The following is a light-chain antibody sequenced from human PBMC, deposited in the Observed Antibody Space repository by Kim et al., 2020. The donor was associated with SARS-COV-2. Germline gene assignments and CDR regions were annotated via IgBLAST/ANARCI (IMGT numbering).Light chain of an antibody. CDR3: SSYGGNNNLV. Sequence: QSALTQPPSASGSPGQSVTISRTGTSPDVGGYNYVSWYQQYPGKAPKLMIYEVNKRPSGVPDRFSGSKSGNTASLTVSGLQADDEADYYCSSYGGNNNLVFGGGTQLTVL. CDR1: SPDVGGYNY. CDR2: EVN. J-gene: IGLJ3*02. V-gene: IGLV2-8*01.